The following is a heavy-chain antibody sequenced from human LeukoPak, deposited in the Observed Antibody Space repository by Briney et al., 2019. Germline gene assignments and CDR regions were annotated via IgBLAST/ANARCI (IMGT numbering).Heavy chain of an antibody. D-gene: IGHD5-12*01. V-gene: IGHV3-23*01. CDR1: GFTFSNYV. CDR2: AGGTDGTT. J-gene: IGHJ4*02. Sequence: GGSLRLSCAASGFTFSNYVMIWVRQAPGKGLEWLSSAGGTDGTTHYADSVKDRFTISRDNSKTTLYLQMNSLRPEDTAVYYCAKALGNSAYPAKYRTFDCGGQGTLVTVSS. CDR3: AKALGNSAYPAKYRTFDC.